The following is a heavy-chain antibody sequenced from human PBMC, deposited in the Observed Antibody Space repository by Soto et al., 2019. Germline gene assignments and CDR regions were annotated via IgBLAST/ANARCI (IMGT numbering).Heavy chain of an antibody. D-gene: IGHD2-2*01. CDR3: ARERHCSSTSCYVLGYYYYMDV. CDR2: ISAYNGNT. J-gene: IGHJ6*03. CDR1: GYTFTSYG. Sequence: ASVKVSCKASGYTFTSYGISWVRQAPGQGLEWMGWISAYNGNTNYAQKLQGRVTMTTDTSTSTAYMELRSLRSDDTAVYYCARERHCSSTSCYVLGYYYYMDVWGKGTTVTVSS. V-gene: IGHV1-18*01.